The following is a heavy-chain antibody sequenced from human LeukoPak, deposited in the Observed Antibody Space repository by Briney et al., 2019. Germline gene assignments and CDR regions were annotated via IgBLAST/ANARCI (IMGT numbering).Heavy chain of an antibody. CDR1: GYTFTSYG. V-gene: IGHV1-8*03. Sequence: GASVKVSCKASGYTFTSYGISWVRQAPGQGLEWMGGITPIFDTANYAQKFQGRVTITRNTSISTAYMELSSLRSEDTAVYYCARGVPSVAGTIDPWGQGTLVTVSS. J-gene: IGHJ5*02. CDR2: ITPIFDTA. D-gene: IGHD6-19*01. CDR3: ARGVPSVAGTIDP.